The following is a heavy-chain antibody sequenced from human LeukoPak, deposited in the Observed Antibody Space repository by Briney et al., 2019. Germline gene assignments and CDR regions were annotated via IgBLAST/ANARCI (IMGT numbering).Heavy chain of an antibody. CDR1: GFTSSSAW. Sequence: GGSLRLSCAASGFTSSSAWMHWVRQAPGKGLVWVSHIKGDGSSTNYADSVKGRLTISRDNAKNTLYLQMNSLRAEDTAVYYCAREDRDAFDIWGQGTMVTVSS. V-gene: IGHV3-74*01. CDR3: AREDRDAFDI. CDR2: IKGDGSST. J-gene: IGHJ3*02.